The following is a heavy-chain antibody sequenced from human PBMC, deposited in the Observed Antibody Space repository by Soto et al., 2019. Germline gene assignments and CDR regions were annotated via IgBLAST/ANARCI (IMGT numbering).Heavy chain of an antibody. J-gene: IGHJ4*02. CDR2: ISSSGDYI. CDR3: AREKPYCGGDCNDY. CDR1: GFTFSSYE. V-gene: IGHV3-48*03. Sequence: GGSLRLSCAASGFTFSSYEMNWVRQAPGKGLEWVSYISSSGDYIAYADVVRGRFSVSRDNAENSLYLQMNSLRAEDTAVYYCAREKPYCGGDCNDYWGQGALATVSS. D-gene: IGHD2-21*02.